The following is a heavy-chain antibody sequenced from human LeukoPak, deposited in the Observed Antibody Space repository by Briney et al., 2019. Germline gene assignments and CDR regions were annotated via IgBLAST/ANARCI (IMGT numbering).Heavy chain of an antibody. J-gene: IGHJ5*02. Sequence: ASVKVSCKASGYTFTGYYIHWVRQAPGQGLEWMGRIDPNSGGTHYAQKFHGRVTMTRDTSISTAYMELSRLRSDDTAVYYCARDFYDSSAYGASDWFDPWGQGTLVTVSS. D-gene: IGHD3-22*01. CDR1: GYTFTGYY. CDR2: IDPNSGGT. V-gene: IGHV1-2*06. CDR3: ARDFYDSSAYGASDWFDP.